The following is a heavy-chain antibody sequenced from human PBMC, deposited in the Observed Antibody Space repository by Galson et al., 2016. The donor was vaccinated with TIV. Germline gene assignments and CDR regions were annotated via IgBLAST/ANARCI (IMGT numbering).Heavy chain of an antibody. CDR1: GDSVSSTSAA. J-gene: IGHJ4*02. V-gene: IGHV6-1*01. Sequence: CAISGDSVSSTSAAWNWIRQSPSRGLEWLGRTYYRSTWYNDYAASLKRRITINPDTSKNQFSLQLISVTPEDAAMYYCARGASSVFGVIMTLDYWGQGTLVTVSS. CDR2: TYYRSTWYN. CDR3: ARGASSVFGVIMTLDY. D-gene: IGHD3-3*01.